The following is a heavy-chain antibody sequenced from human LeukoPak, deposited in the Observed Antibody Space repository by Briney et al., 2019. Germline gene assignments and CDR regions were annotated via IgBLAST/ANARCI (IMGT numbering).Heavy chain of an antibody. J-gene: IGHJ3*02. CDR3: ARRPPLWNGDSFDI. D-gene: IGHD1-1*01. V-gene: IGHV3-7*01. CDR1: GFTFSDYY. Sequence: GGSLRLSCAASGFTFSDYYMSWIRQAPGKGLEWVANIKQDGSEKYYVDSVKGRFTISRDNAKNSLYLRMNSLRVEETAVYYFARRPPLWNGDSFDIRGQGEMGTPSS. CDR2: IKQDGSEK.